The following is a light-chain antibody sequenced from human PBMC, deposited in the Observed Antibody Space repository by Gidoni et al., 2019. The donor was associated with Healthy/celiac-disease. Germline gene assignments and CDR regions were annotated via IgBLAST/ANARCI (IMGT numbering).Light chain of an antibody. CDR3: QQSYSTPQT. CDR2: AAS. CDR1: QSISSY. J-gene: IGKJ1*01. Sequence: DIQMTQSPSSLSASVGDRVTITCRASQSISSYLNWYQQKPGKAPKLIIYAASSLQSGVPSRSSGSGSGTDFTLTISSLQPEDFATYYCQQSYSTPQTFGQGTKVEIK. V-gene: IGKV1-39*01.